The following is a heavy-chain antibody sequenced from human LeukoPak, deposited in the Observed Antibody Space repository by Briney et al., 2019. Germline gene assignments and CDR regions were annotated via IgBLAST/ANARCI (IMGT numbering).Heavy chain of an antibody. D-gene: IGHD3-10*01. J-gene: IGHJ4*02. CDR1: GFDFSSHA. V-gene: IGHV3-23*01. CDR2: FNDTGSST. Sequence: GGSLRLSSVASGFDFSSHAMTWVRQAPGKGLEWVSSFNDTGSSTYYADSVKGRFTISRDNSKNTLYLQVTNLRAEDTAVYFCAKDLLRIYWRTFDSWGQGALVIVSS. CDR3: AKDLLRIYWRTFDS.